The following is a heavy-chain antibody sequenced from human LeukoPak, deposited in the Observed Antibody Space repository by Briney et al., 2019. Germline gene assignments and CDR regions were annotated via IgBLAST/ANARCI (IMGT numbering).Heavy chain of an antibody. J-gene: IGHJ6*02. CDR2: IYYSGST. CDR3: AGELYGMDV. CDR1: GGSISSYY. Sequence: SETLSLTCTVSGGSISSYYWIWIRQPPGKGLEWIGYIYYSGSTNYNPSLKSRVTISVDTSKNQFSLKLSSVTAADTAVYYCAGELYGMDVWGQGTTVTVSS. V-gene: IGHV4-59*01.